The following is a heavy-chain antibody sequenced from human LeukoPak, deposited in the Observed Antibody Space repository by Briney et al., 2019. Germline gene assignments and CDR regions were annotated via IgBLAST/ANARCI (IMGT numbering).Heavy chain of an antibody. CDR1: GGSISSYY. CDR3: ARATYDFWSGYTPHGMDV. D-gene: IGHD3-3*01. CDR2: IYYSGST. V-gene: IGHV4-30-4*01. J-gene: IGHJ6*02. Sequence: SETLSLTCTVSGGSISSYYWSWIRQPPGKGLEWIGYIYYSGSTYYNPSLKSRVTISVDTSKNQFSLKLSSVTAADTAVYYCARATYDFWSGYTPHGMDVWGQGTTVTVSS.